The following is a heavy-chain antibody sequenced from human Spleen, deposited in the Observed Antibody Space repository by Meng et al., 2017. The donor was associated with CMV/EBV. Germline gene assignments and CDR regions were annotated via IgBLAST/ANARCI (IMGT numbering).Heavy chain of an antibody. CDR3: ARDRHPLQSLYYYGMDV. CDR2: ISSSSSYI. J-gene: IGHJ6*02. Sequence: GGSLRLSCAASGFTFSSYSMNWVRQAPGKGLEWVSSISSSSSYIYYADSVKGRFTISRDNAKNSLYLQMNSLRAEDTAVYYCARDRHPLQSLYYYGMDVWGQGTTVTVSS. D-gene: IGHD4-11*01. V-gene: IGHV3-21*01. CDR1: GFTFSSYS.